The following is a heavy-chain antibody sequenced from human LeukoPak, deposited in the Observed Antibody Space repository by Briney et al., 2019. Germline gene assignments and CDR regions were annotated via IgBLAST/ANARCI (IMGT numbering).Heavy chain of an antibody. D-gene: IGHD5-24*01. CDR2: IYYSGST. Sequence: PSETLSLTCTVSGGSISSNSNYWGWIRQPPGKGLEWIGSIYYSGSTYHNPSLKSRVTISVDTSRNQFSLKLSSVTAADTAVYYCARRDTTVEMATGNPFDIWGQGTMVTVSS. V-gene: IGHV4-39*01. CDR3: ARRDTTVEMATGNPFDI. CDR1: GGSISSNSNY. J-gene: IGHJ3*02.